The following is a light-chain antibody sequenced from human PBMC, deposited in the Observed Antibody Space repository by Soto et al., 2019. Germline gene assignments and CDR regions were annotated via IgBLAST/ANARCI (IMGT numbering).Light chain of an antibody. CDR3: CSYAGSSTRHYV. CDR2: EGS. V-gene: IGLV2-23*01. Sequence: QSALTQPASVSGSPGQSITISCTGTSSDVGSYNLVSWYQQHPGKAPKLMIYEGSKRPSGVSNRFSGSKSGNTASLTISGLQAEDEADYYCCSYAGSSTRHYVVGTGTKVTVL. J-gene: IGLJ1*01. CDR1: SSDVGSYNL.